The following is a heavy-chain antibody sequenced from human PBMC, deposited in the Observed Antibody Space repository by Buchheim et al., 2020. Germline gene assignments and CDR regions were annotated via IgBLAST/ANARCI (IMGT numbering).Heavy chain of an antibody. CDR3: ADLIAARRNYYYGMDV. V-gene: IGHV3-48*03. CDR2: ISSSGSTI. J-gene: IGHJ6*02. Sequence: EVQLVESGGGLVQPGGSLRLSCAASGFTFSSYEMNWVRQAPGEGLEWVSYISSSGSTIYYADSVKGRFTISRDNAKNSLYLQMNSLRAEDTAVYYCADLIAARRNYYYGMDVWGQGTT. D-gene: IGHD6-6*01. CDR1: GFTFSSYE.